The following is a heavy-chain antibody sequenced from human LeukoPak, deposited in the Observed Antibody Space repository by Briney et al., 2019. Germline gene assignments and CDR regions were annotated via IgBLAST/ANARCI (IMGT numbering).Heavy chain of an antibody. Sequence: SETLSLTCTVSGGSISSYYWSWIRQPPGKGLEWIGYIYYSGSTNYNPSLKSRVTISVDTSKNQFSLKLSSVTAADTAVYYCARDYGGYCSSTSCHNWFDPRGQGTLVTVSS. V-gene: IGHV4-59*01. CDR2: IYYSGST. J-gene: IGHJ5*02. D-gene: IGHD2-2*01. CDR3: ARDYGGYCSSTSCHNWFDP. CDR1: GGSISSYY.